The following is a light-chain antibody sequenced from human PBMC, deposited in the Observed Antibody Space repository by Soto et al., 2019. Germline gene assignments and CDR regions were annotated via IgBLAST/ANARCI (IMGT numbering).Light chain of an antibody. V-gene: IGKV1-5*03. CDR1: QSLNIW. CDR3: QQYKAYSYT. CDR2: KAY. Sequence: DIEMSQSPSTLSASVGDRITITCRATQSLNIWLAWYQQKPGKAPKLLISKAYSLESGVPSRFSGSGSETEFSLTISSLQPDDFATYYCQQYKAYSYTFGQGTKLEMK. J-gene: IGKJ2*01.